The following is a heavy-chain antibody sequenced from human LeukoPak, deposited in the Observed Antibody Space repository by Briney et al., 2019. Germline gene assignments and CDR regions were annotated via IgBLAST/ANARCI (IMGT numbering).Heavy chain of an antibody. V-gene: IGHV1-69*01. CDR2: IIPIFGTA. Sequence: ASVKVSCKASGGTFSSHAISWVRQASGQGLEWMGGIIPIFGTANYAQKFQGRVTITADESTSTAYMELSSLRSEDTAVYYCARDNPYGGKRTYYFDYWGQGTLVTVSS. D-gene: IGHD4-23*01. CDR3: ARDNPYGGKRTYYFDY. CDR1: GGTFSSHA. J-gene: IGHJ4*02.